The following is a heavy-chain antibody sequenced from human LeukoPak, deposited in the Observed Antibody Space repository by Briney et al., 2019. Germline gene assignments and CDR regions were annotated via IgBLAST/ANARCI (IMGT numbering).Heavy chain of an antibody. D-gene: IGHD6-19*01. Sequence: SQTLSLTCAISGDSVSSNNGAWTWIRQSPSRGLEWLGRTYYRSKWYDDYAESMKGRITFSPDTSKNQFSLHVYAVTPEDTAVYYCARDVGTSGWHTFDYWGQGTLVTVSS. V-gene: IGHV6-1*01. CDR3: ARDVGTSGWHTFDY. CDR2: TYYRSKWYD. J-gene: IGHJ4*02. CDR1: GDSVSSNNGA.